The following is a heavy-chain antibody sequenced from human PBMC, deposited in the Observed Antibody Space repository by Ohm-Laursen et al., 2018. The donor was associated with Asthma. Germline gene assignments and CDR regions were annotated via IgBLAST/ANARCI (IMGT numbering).Heavy chain of an antibody. J-gene: IGHJ4*02. CDR2: ISYDGSNK. D-gene: IGHD4-17*01. Sequence: SLRLSCAASGFTFSSYGMHWVRQAPGKGLEWVAVISYDGSNKYYADSVKGRFTISRDNSKNTLYLQMNSLRAEDTAVYYCAKSLRPYGDYHGVDFWGQGTLVTVSS. V-gene: IGHV3-30*18. CDR3: AKSLRPYGDYHGVDF. CDR1: GFTFSSYG.